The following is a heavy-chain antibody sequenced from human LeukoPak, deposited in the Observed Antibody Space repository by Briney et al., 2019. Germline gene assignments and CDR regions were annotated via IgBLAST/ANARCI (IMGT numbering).Heavy chain of an antibody. D-gene: IGHD3-22*01. CDR3: ARIFTDSSAYYAEY. CDR1: GGPISSSY. CDR2: IYSSGST. V-gene: IGHV4-59*01. Sequence: SETLSLTCTVSGGPISSSYWSWIRQPPGKGLEWIGYIYSSGSTNYSPSLKGRVTISVDTSKNQLSLRVNSVTAADTALYYCARIFTDSSAYYAEYWGQGTLVTVSS. J-gene: IGHJ4*02.